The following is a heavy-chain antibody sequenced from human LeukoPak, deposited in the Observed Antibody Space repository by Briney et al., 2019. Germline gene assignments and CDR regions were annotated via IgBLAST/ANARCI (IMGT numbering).Heavy chain of an antibody. CDR1: GYIFTSYG. Sequence: ASVKVSCKASGYIFTSYGISWVRQAPGQGLEWMGWISTYNADTNYAQKLQGRVTMTADTSTGTVYMELRSLRSDDTAVYYCARAYGGDSELDYWGQGTLVTVSS. D-gene: IGHD4-23*01. CDR2: ISTYNADT. CDR3: ARAYGGDSELDY. J-gene: IGHJ4*02. V-gene: IGHV1-18*01.